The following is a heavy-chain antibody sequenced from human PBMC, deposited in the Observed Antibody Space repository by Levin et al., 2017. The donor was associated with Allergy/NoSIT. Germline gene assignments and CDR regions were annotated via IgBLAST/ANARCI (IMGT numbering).Heavy chain of an antibody. CDR1: GYTFTGYY. Sequence: ASVKVSCKASGYTFTGYYMHWVRQAPGQGLEWMGWINPNSGGTNYAQKFQGRVTMTRDTSISTAYMELSRLRSDDTAVYYCARDLTILYSGTYGMDVWGQGTTVTVSS. CDR3: ARDLTILYSGTYGMDV. V-gene: IGHV1-2*02. CDR2: INPNSGGT. D-gene: IGHD6-13*01. J-gene: IGHJ6*02.